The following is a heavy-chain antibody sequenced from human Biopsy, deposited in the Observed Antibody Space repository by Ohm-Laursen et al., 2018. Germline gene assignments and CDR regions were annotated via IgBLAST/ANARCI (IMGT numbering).Heavy chain of an antibody. D-gene: IGHD1-26*01. CDR3: ARDALGGGSYRFFY. CDR2: IIPIFGTA. V-gene: IGHV1-69*13. J-gene: IGHJ4*02. CDR1: GGTFTNYA. Sequence: SVRVSCKASGGTFTNYAISWVRQAPGQGLEWMGGIIPIFGTANYAQKFQGRVTITADESTSTAYMELSSLRSDDTAVYYCARDALGGGSYRFFYWGQGSLVTV.